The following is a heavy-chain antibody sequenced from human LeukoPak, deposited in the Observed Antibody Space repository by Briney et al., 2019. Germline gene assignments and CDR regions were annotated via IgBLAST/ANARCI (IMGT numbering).Heavy chain of an antibody. Sequence: SETLSLTCTVSGGSISSSNYYWGWIRQPPGKGLEWIGNIYHSGSTSYNPSLKSRVTISVDTSKNHFSLKLTSVTATGTAVYSCARCPMIVGRAFGIWGQGTMVTVSS. J-gene: IGHJ3*02. D-gene: IGHD3-22*01. CDR3: ARCPMIVGRAFGI. V-gene: IGHV4-39*02. CDR2: IYHSGST. CDR1: GGSISSSNYY.